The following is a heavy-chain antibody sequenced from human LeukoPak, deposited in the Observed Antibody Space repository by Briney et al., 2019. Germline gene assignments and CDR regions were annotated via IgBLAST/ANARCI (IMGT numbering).Heavy chain of an antibody. Sequence: PGGSLRLSCAASGLTFSNYAMSWVRRAPGKGLEWVSAISDSGGATNCADSVKGRFTISRDNSKNTLYLQMNSLRAEDTAVYYCAKRSCSGGSCNFDYWGQGTLVTVSS. CDR1: GLTFSNYA. CDR3: AKRSCSGGSCNFDY. J-gene: IGHJ4*02. D-gene: IGHD2-15*01. V-gene: IGHV3-23*01. CDR2: ISDSGGAT.